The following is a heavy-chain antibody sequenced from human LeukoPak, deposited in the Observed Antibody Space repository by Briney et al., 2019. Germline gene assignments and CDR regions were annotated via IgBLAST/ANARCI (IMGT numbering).Heavy chain of an antibody. CDR2: IYSGGST. V-gene: IGHV3-53*01. Sequence: GGSLRLSCAASGFTVSSNYMSWVRQAPGKGLEWVSVIYSGGSTYYADSVKGRFAISRDNSKNTLYLQMTSLRAEDTAVYYCAKDHYYYLDVWGRGTTVTVSS. CDR1: GFTVSSNY. J-gene: IGHJ6*03. CDR3: AKDHYYYLDV.